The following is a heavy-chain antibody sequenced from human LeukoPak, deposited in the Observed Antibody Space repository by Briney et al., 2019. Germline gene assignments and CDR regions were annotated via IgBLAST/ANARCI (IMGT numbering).Heavy chain of an antibody. J-gene: IGHJ4*02. D-gene: IGHD2/OR15-2a*01. Sequence: GGSLRLSCAASGFTFSTYAMSWVRQAPGKGPERVSVISGSGDSAHYADSLKGRFTISRDNSKNTLDLQMNSLRAEDTAVYYCAISMQGISAFYVTYFDYWGQGTLVTVSS. V-gene: IGHV3-23*01. CDR3: AISMQGISAFYVTYFDY. CDR2: ISGSGDSA. CDR1: GFTFSTYA.